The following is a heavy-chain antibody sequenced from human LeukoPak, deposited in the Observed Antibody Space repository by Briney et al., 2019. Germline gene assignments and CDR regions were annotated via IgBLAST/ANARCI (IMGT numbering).Heavy chain of an antibody. CDR2: IYYSGST. Sequence: SETLSLTCTVSGGSMSSYYWSWIRQPPGKGLEWIGYIYYSGSTNYNPSLKRRVAISLDTSKIQFSLKLSSVTAADTAVYYCARSELLWFGGVNSGFDYWGQGTLVTVSS. CDR3: ARSELLWFGGVNSGFDY. J-gene: IGHJ4*02. CDR1: GGSMSSYY. V-gene: IGHV4-59*01. D-gene: IGHD3-10*01.